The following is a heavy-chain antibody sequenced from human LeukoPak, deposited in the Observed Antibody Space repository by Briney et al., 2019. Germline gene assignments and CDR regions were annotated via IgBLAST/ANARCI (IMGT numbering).Heavy chain of an antibody. Sequence: GGSLRLSCAASGFTLSRYWMHWVRQAPGKGLVWVSRINSDGSSTSYADSVKGRFTISRDNAKNTLYLQMNSLRAEDTAVYYCAREGGSGWYRDYYYMDVWGKGTTVTVSS. D-gene: IGHD6-19*01. J-gene: IGHJ6*03. V-gene: IGHV3-74*01. CDR2: INSDGSST. CDR1: GFTLSRYW. CDR3: AREGGSGWYRDYYYMDV.